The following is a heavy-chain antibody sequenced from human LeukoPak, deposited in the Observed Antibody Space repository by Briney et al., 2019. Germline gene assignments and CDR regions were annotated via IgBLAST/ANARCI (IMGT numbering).Heavy chain of an antibody. Sequence: PGGSLRLSCAASGFTFSSYAMSWVRQAPGKGLEWVSAISGSGGSTYYADSVKGRFTISRGNSKNTLYLQMNSLRAEDTAVYYCAKDPLVVVPAAEGGDFDYWGQGTLVTVSS. CDR1: GFTFSSYA. D-gene: IGHD2-2*01. J-gene: IGHJ4*02. V-gene: IGHV3-23*01. CDR3: AKDPLVVVPAAEGGDFDY. CDR2: ISGSGGST.